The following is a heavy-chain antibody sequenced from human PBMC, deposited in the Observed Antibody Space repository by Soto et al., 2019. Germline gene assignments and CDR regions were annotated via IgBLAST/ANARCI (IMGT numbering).Heavy chain of an antibody. CDR2: IYHSGST. CDR3: ARCPTGDYGDYVRWFDP. CDR1: GGSISSSNW. D-gene: IGHD4-17*01. Sequence: QVQLQESGPGLVKPSGTLSLTCAVSGGSISSSNWWSWVRQPPGKGLEWIGEIYHSGSTNYNPSLKSRVTISVDMSKNQFSLKLSSVTAADTAVYYCARCPTGDYGDYVRWFDPWGQGTLVTVSS. J-gene: IGHJ5*02. V-gene: IGHV4-4*02.